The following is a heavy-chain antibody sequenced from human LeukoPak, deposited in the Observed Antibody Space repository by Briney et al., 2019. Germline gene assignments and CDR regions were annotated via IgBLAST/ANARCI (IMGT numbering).Heavy chain of an antibody. V-gene: IGHV4-34*01. CDR3: ARSPPAITMIVVAKKQRAFDI. J-gene: IGHJ3*02. CDR2: INHSGST. Sequence: ETSETLSLTCAVYGGSFSGYYWGWIRQPPGKGLEWIGEINHSGSTNYNPSLKSRVTISVDTSKNQFSLKLSSVTAADTAVYYCARSPPAITMIVVAKKQRAFDIWGQGTMVTVSS. CDR1: GGSFSGYY. D-gene: IGHD3-22*01.